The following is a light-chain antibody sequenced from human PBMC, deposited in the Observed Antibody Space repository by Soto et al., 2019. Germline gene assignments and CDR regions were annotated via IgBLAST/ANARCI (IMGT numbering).Light chain of an antibody. CDR2: GAS. J-gene: IGKJ1*01. Sequence: EIMMTQSPATLSVSPGERATLSCRASQSVISFLAWYQQKPGQAPRLLIYGASTRATGIPARFSGSGSGTEFTRTISSLQSEDFAVYYCQQYYKLPPGTFGQGTKVEIK. CDR3: QQYYKLPPGT. CDR1: QSVISF. V-gene: IGKV3-15*01.